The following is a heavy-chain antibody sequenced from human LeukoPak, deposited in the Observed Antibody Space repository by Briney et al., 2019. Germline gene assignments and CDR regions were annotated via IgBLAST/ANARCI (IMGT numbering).Heavy chain of an antibody. CDR2: ISYDGSNK. V-gene: IGHV3-30-3*01. CDR3: ARDGSGFDY. D-gene: IGHD3-10*01. J-gene: IGHJ4*02. CDR1: GFTFSSYA. Sequence: GGSLRLSCAASGFTFSSYAIHWVRQAPGKGLEWVAVISYDGSNKYYADSVKGRFTISGDNFKNTLYLQMNSLRAEDTAVYYCARDGSGFDYWGQGTLVTVSS.